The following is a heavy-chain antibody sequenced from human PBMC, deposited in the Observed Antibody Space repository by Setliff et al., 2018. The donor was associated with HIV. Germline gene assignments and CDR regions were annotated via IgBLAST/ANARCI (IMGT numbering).Heavy chain of an antibody. V-gene: IGHV1-69*10. CDR1: GGSFNTYG. Sequence: ASVKVSCKASGGSFNTYGIHWVRQAPGQGLEWMGGIIPIASVPNYSQKFQDRLTITADESTTTVYMEVRSLKSEDTALYYCARGPLYGYDRGYFDYWGQGTLVTVSS. CDR3: ARGPLYGYDRGYFDY. CDR2: IIPIASVP. D-gene: IGHD5-12*01. J-gene: IGHJ4*02.